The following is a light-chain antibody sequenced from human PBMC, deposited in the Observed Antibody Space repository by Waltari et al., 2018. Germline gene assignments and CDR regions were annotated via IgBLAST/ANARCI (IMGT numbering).Light chain of an antibody. Sequence: EVVLTQSPATLSLSPGERATLSCRASRSVSSYLAWYQQKPGQAPRLLIYDASNRATGIPARFSGSGSGTDFTLTISTLEPEDFAVYYCQQRSNWPPITFGQGTRLGIK. CDR3: QQRSNWPPIT. V-gene: IGKV3-11*01. J-gene: IGKJ5*01. CDR2: DAS. CDR1: RSVSSY.